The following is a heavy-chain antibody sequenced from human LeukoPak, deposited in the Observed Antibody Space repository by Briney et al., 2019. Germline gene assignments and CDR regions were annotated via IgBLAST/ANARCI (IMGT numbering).Heavy chain of an antibody. V-gene: IGHV3-30*04. Sequence: PGRSLRLSCAASGFTFSSYSIHWVRQAPGKGLEGLAVISSDGIKKYYADSVKGRFTVSRDNSKHTLYLQMNSLRAEDTALYYCAREGHYDILTGYSPVEYYFYYMDVWGKGTTVTVSS. CDR1: GFTFSSYS. CDR3: AREGHYDILTGYSPVEYYFYYMDV. J-gene: IGHJ6*03. CDR2: ISSDGIKK. D-gene: IGHD3-9*01.